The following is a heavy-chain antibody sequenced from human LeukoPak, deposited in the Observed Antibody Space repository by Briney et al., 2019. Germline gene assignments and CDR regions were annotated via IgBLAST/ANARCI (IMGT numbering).Heavy chain of an antibody. CDR3: ARDKEHSYGRYFDF. Sequence: PSETLSLTCTVSGGSIHTYHWNWIRKSPGKGLEWIGFMQDSGNNNCNPSLRSRVTMFTVASKNQFSLELSSVTAADTAVYYCARDKEHSYGRYFDFWGPGISVTVSS. J-gene: IGHJ4*02. CDR2: MQDSGNN. V-gene: IGHV4-59*01. CDR1: GGSIHTYH. D-gene: IGHD5-18*01.